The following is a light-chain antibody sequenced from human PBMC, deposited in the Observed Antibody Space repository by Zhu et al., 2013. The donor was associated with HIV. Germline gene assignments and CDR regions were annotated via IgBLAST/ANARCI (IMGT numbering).Light chain of an antibody. CDR3: QAWDNSPAGVV. J-gene: IGLJ3*02. CDR2: LDA. CDR1: KLASEY. V-gene: IGLV3-1*01. Sequence: SFELTQPPSLSVSPGQTATITCSGDKLASEYVSWYQHKPGQSPILVIYLDATRPSGIPDRFSGSNSGNTATLTISGTQTVDEADYYCQAWDNSPAGVVFGGGTKLTVL.